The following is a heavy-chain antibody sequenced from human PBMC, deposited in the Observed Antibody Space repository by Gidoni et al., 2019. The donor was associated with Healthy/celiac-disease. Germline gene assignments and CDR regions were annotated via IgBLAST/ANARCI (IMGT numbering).Heavy chain of an antibody. D-gene: IGHD6-6*01. CDR3: ARGVGAARSYSYYYYGMDV. CDR2: MNPNSGNT. Sequence: QVQLVQSGAEVKKPGASVKVSCKASGYTFTSYDINWVRQATGQGLEWMGWMNPNSGNTGYAQKFQGRVTMTRNTSISTAYMELSSLRSEDTAVYYCARGVGAARSYSYYYYGMDVWGQGTTVTVSS. J-gene: IGHJ6*02. CDR1: GYTFTSYD. V-gene: IGHV1-8*01.